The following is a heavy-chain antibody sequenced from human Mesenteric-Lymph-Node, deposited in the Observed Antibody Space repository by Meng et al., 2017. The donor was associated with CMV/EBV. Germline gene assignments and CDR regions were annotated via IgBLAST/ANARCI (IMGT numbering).Heavy chain of an antibody. CDR1: GSSFTGSD. J-gene: IGHJ5*02. D-gene: IGHD3-16*01. Sequence: YRKAAGSSFTGSDINRVRQATGQGLEWMGWLTPNHANTAFAPQSHGRVTMTRRPSINTVYMELRRLTSDGTAVYYCARERGEYGGSWGQGTLVTVSS. CDR3: ARERGEYGGS. CDR2: LTPNHANT. V-gene: IGHV1-8*01.